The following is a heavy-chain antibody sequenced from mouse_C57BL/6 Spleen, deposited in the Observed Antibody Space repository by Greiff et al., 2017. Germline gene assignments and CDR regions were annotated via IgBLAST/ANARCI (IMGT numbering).Heavy chain of an antibody. V-gene: IGHV3-8*01. CDR1: GYSITSDY. CDR3: ARGGMAYYGSSRTGYFDV. CDR2: ISYSGST. D-gene: IGHD1-1*01. Sequence: EVQLQESGPGLAKPSQTLSLTCSVTGYSITSDYWNWIRKFPGNKLEYMGYISYSGSTYYNPSLKSRISITRDTSKNQYYLQLNSVTTEDTATYYCARGGMAYYGSSRTGYFDVWGTGTTVTVSS. J-gene: IGHJ1*03.